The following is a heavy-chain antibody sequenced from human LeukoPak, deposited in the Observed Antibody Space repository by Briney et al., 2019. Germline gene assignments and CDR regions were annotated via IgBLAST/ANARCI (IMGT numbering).Heavy chain of an antibody. D-gene: IGHD6-13*01. J-gene: IGHJ3*02. CDR2: INHSGST. V-gene: IGHV4-34*01. CDR3: RRDSSWVAFDI. Sequence: KSSETLSLTCTVSGGSISSYYWSWIRQPPGKGLEWIGEINHSGSTNYNPSLKSRVTISVDTSKNQFSLKLSSVTAADTAVYYCRRDSSWVAFDIWGQGTMVTVSS. CDR1: GGSISSYY.